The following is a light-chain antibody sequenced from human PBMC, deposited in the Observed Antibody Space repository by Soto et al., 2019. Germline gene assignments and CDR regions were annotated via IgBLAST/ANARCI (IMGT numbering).Light chain of an antibody. J-gene: IGLJ1*01. V-gene: IGLV1-51*02. CDR1: SSNIGNNY. CDR3: GTWDSSLSAYV. Sequence: QSVLTQPPSVSVAPGQKVTISCSGSSSNIGNNYVSWYQQLPGTAPKLLIYENNKRPSGIPDRFSGSKSGTSATLGITGPQTGDEADYYCGTWDSSLSAYVFGTGTKVTVL. CDR2: ENN.